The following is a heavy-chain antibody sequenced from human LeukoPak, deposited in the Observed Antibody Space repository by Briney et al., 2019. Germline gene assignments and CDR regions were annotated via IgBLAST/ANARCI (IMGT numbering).Heavy chain of an antibody. D-gene: IGHD3-22*01. CDR3: ARGGTYYYDMRY. CDR1: GGSISSGDYY. J-gene: IGHJ4*02. Sequence: SETLSLTCTVSGGSISSGDYYWSWIRQPPGKGLEWIGYIYYSGSTYYNPSLKSRVTISVDTSKNQFSLKLSSVTAADTAVYYCARGGTYYYDMRYWGQGTLVTVSS. CDR2: IYYSGST. V-gene: IGHV4-30-4*01.